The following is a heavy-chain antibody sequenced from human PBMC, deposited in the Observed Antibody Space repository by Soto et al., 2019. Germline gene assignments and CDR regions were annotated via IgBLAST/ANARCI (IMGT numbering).Heavy chain of an antibody. J-gene: IGHJ5*02. Sequence: VQLVESGGGVVQPGRSLRLSCAASGFTFSSYCMSWVCQAPGKGLEGVSTISDSGGSTFYADSVKGRFTISRDNSKNTLFLQMNSLRPEDTAVYYCAKDHILVVPSVYDKCFDPWGQGTLVTVSS. CDR3: AKDHILVVPSVYDKCFDP. V-gene: IGHV3-23*04. CDR2: ISDSGGST. CDR1: GFTFSSYC. D-gene: IGHD2-2*01.